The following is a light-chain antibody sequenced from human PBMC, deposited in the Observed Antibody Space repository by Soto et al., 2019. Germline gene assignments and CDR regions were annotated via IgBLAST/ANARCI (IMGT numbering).Light chain of an antibody. J-gene: IGKJ1*01. CDR2: DAS. CDR3: QQRSYWPRT. Sequence: EIVLTQSPATLSLSPGERATLPCRASQSVSSYLAWYQQKPGQAPRLLIYDASNRATGIPARFSGSGSGTDFTLTISSLEPEDFAVYYCQQRSYWPRTFGQGTKVEIK. V-gene: IGKV3-11*01. CDR1: QSVSSY.